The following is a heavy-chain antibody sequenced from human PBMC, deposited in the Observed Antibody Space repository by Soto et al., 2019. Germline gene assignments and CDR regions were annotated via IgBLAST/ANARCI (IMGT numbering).Heavy chain of an antibody. V-gene: IGHV3-23*01. CDR2: IVGSGDKT. J-gene: IGHJ4*02. Sequence: QSGGSLRLSCAASGFTFSNYALRWVRQAPGKGLEWVSAIVGSGDKTYYADSVKGRFTISRDNSKNELYLEMNSLRAEDTAIYYCANVGVWFFDYWGQGALVTVSS. D-gene: IGHD3-10*01. CDR3: ANVGVWFFDY. CDR1: GFTFSNYA.